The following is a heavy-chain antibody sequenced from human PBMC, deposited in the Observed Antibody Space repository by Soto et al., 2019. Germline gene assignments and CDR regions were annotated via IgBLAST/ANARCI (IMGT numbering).Heavy chain of an antibody. Sequence: PSETLSLTCTVSGGSISSSSYYWGWIRQPPGKGLEWIGSIYYSGSTYYNPSLKSRVTISVDTSKNQFSLKLSSVTAADTAVYYCARQKHDYIWGSYRLNWFDPWGQGTLVTVSS. CDR1: GGSISSSSYY. V-gene: IGHV4-39*01. J-gene: IGHJ5*02. D-gene: IGHD3-16*02. CDR3: ARQKHDYIWGSYRLNWFDP. CDR2: IYYSGST.